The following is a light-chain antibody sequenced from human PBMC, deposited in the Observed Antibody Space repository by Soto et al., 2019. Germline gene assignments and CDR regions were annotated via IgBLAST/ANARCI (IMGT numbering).Light chain of an antibody. CDR3: QQSDSMPYT. CDR1: QSISNL. V-gene: IGKV1-39*01. J-gene: IGKJ2*01. Sequence: DIQMTQSPSSLSASVGDRLPITCRASQSISNLLNWYQQKPGKAPKLLIYAASSLQGGVPSRFSGSGSGTEFTRTISSLQPEDFATYYCQQSDSMPYTFGQGTKLEIK. CDR2: AAS.